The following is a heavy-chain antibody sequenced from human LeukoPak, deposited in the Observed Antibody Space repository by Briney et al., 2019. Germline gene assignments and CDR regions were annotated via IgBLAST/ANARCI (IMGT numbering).Heavy chain of an antibody. J-gene: IGHJ4*02. CDR1: GFTFSSYS. CDR3: ARDSRCCGYCGY. D-gene: IGHD3-22*01. V-gene: IGHV3-21*01. Sequence: GGSLRLSCAASGFTFSSYSMNWVRQAPGKGLEWVSSISSSSSYIYYADSVKGRFTISRDNAKNSLYLQMNSLRAEDTAVYYCARDSRCCGYCGYWGQGTLVTVSS. CDR2: ISSSSSYI.